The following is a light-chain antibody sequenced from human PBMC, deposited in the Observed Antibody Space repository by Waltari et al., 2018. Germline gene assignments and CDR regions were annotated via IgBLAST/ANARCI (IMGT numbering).Light chain of an antibody. CDR3: SSYTNSSTWV. CDR1: SRAIGNYNH. V-gene: IGLV2-14*01. Sequence: QSALTRPASVSESPGQSVTIPCPGTSRAIGNYNHFSWYQQHPGKAPKLIIFEVYDRPSGVSDRFSASKSANTASLTISGLQAEDEADYYCSSYTNSSTWVFGGGTSLTVL. J-gene: IGLJ3*02. CDR2: EVY.